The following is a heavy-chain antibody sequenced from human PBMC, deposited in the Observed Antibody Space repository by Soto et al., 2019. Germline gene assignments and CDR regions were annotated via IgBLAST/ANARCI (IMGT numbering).Heavy chain of an antibody. Sequence: SETLSLTCAVYGVSFSRYYSSWIRQPPGKGLEWIGEINHSGSTNYNPSLKSRVTISVDTSKNQFSLKLSSVTAADTAVYYCARGRGYSSPDKTIDYWGQGTLVT. D-gene: IGHD5-18*01. CDR2: INHSGST. J-gene: IGHJ4*02. CDR3: ARGRGYSSPDKTIDY. CDR1: GVSFSRYY. V-gene: IGHV4-34*01.